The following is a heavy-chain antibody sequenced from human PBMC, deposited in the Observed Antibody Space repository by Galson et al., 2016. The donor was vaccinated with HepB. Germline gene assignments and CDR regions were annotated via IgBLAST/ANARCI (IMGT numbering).Heavy chain of an antibody. Sequence: SVKVSCKASGGTFSSYPISWVRQAPGQGLEWMGGIIPIFGTTIYAQKFHGRVTITADESTSTAYMELSSLRSEDTAVYYCARGVEPQVQGYHFDCWGQGTLVTVAS. CDR3: ARGVEPQVQGYHFDC. CDR1: GGTFSSYP. J-gene: IGHJ4*02. D-gene: IGHD2-15*01. CDR2: IIPIFGTT. V-gene: IGHV1-69*13.